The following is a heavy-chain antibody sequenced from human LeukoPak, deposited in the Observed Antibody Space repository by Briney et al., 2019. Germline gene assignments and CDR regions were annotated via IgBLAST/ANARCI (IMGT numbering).Heavy chain of an antibody. CDR2: IQYDGSNK. D-gene: IGHD3-22*01. J-gene: IGHJ4*01. Sequence: PGGSLRLSCAASGFTFSTYGMHWVRQAPGKGLEWVAFIQYDGSNKYYADSVKGRFTISRDNSKNTLYLQMNSLRAEDTAVYYCAKDRISYYYDSSGYFLFPDYWGHGTLVTVSS. V-gene: IGHV3-30*02. CDR1: GFTFSTYG. CDR3: AKDRISYYYDSSGYFLFPDY.